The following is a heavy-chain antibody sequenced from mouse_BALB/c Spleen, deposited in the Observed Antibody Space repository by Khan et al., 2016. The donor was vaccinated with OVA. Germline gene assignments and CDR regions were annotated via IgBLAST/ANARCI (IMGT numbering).Heavy chain of an antibody. Sequence: VQLKQSGPGLVKPSQSLSLTCTVTGYSITSNYAWNWIRQFPGNKLEWMGYISYSGSTNYNPSLKSRISITRDTSTNQFFLQLNSVTTEEPATDYCARGNYYGYAMDYWGQGTSITVSA. J-gene: IGHJ4*01. V-gene: IGHV3-2*02. CDR2: ISYSGST. CDR3: ARGNYYGYAMDY. CDR1: GYSITSNYA. D-gene: IGHD1-1*01.